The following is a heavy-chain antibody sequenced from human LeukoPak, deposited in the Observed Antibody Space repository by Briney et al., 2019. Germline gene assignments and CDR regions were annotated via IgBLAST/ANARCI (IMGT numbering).Heavy chain of an antibody. J-gene: IGHJ4*02. CDR2: INHSGST. V-gene: IGHV4-34*01. Sequence: SETLSLTCAVYGGSFSGYYWSWIRQPPGKGLEWIGEINHSGSTNYNPSLKSRVTISVDTSKNQFSLKLSSVTAADTAVYYCARGPDYHGSGSYYKRKGYFDYWGQGTLVTVSS. CDR3: ARGPDYHGSGSYYKRKGYFDY. D-gene: IGHD3-10*01. CDR1: GGSFSGYY.